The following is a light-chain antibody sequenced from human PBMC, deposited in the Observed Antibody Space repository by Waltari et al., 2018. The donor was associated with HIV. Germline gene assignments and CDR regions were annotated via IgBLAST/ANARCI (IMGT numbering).Light chain of an antibody. CDR1: SSAVGGYNY. V-gene: IGLV2-14*01. CDR2: EVS. Sequence: QSALTQPASVSGSPGQSITISCTGTSSAVGGYNYVSWYQQHPGKAPKLMFYEVSNRPSWVSNRFSASKSGNTASLTISGLQAEDEADYYCSSYTSSSTLVFGGGTKLTVL. J-gene: IGLJ2*01. CDR3: SSYTSSSTLV.